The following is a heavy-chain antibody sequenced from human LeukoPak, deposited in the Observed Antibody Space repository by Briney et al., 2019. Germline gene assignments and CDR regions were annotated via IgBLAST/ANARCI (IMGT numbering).Heavy chain of an antibody. CDR3: ARDRHYDSSGYYYTTDDY. CDR1: GGTFSSYT. CDR2: IIPILGIA. Sequence: GASVKVSCKASGGTFSSYTISWVRQAPGHGLEWMGRIIPILGIANYAQKFQGRVTITADKSTSTAYMELSSLRSEDTAVYYCARDRHYDSSGYYYTTDDYWGQGTLVTVSS. D-gene: IGHD3-22*01. J-gene: IGHJ4*02. V-gene: IGHV1-69*04.